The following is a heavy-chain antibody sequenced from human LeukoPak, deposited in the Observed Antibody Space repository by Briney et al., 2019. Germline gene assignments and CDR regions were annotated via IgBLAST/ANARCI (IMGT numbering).Heavy chain of an antibody. Sequence: NPGGSLRLSCAASGFTFSNAWMSWVRQAPGKGLEWVGQIKTKTDGGTTDSAATVKGRFTISRDDSKNTLYLQMNSLKTEDTAMYYCTTLYGSGNYYWGQGTLVTVSS. CDR2: IKTKTDGGTT. D-gene: IGHD3-10*01. V-gene: IGHV3-15*01. CDR3: TTLYGSGNYY. CDR1: GFTFSNAW. J-gene: IGHJ4*02.